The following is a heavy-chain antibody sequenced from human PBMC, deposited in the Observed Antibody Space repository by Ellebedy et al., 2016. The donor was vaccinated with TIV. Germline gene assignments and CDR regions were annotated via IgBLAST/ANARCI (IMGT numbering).Heavy chain of an antibody. CDR1: GFTXXNFW. D-gene: IGHD4-17*01. CDR2: IKQDGSEK. Sequence: GESLKISCAASGFTXXNFWLSWIPXAPGKGLECVANIKQDGSEKSYVDSVKGRFTISRDNAKNSLYLQMNSLRAEDTAVKYSTRHTDYALDYWGQGALVTVSS. CDR3: TRHTDYALDY. J-gene: IGHJ4*02. V-gene: IGHV3-7*01.